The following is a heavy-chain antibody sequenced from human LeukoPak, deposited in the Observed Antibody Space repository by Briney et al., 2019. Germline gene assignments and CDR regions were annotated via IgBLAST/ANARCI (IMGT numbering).Heavy chain of an antibody. J-gene: IGHJ3*01. CDR3: AREGRPDALDV. CDR1: GFTFSSYS. V-gene: IGHV3-7*01. Sequence: PGGSLRLSCAASGFTFSSYSMNWVRQAPGKGLEWVANIKHDGTDENYLESVEGRFTISRDNTKKALYLQMNSLRVEDTGVYFCAREGRPDALDVWGQGTMVTVSS. CDR2: IKHDGTDE.